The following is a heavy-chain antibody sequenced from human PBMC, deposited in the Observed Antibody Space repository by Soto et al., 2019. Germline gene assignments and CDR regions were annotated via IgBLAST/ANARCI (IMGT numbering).Heavy chain of an antibody. Sequence: VQLVESGGGVVQPGRSLRLSCAASGFTFSSYAMPWVRQAPGKGREWVAVISYDGSNKYYADSVKGQFTITRDNSKNTLHLQMNSLRAEDTAVYYCARDGYCSSTSCSNWFDPWGQGTLVTVSS. CDR1: GFTFSSYA. CDR3: ARDGYCSSTSCSNWFDP. CDR2: ISYDGSNK. V-gene: IGHV3-30-3*01. D-gene: IGHD2-2*03. J-gene: IGHJ5*02.